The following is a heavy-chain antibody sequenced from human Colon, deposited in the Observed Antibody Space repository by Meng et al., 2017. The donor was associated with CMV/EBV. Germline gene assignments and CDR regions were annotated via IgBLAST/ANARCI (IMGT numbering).Heavy chain of an antibody. CDR2: IIPILGTA. CDR3: ARRNCRSRSCFQFSFDY. V-gene: IGHV1-69*05. D-gene: IGHD1-26*01. Sequence: SVKVSCKASGGTFSNYPINWVRQAPGQGLEWMGGIIPILGTANYAQKFQGRLTITTDDSTNTAFMELNRLTSEDTATYYCARRNCRSRSCFQFSFDYWGQGTLVTVSS. CDR1: GGTFSNYP. J-gene: IGHJ4*02.